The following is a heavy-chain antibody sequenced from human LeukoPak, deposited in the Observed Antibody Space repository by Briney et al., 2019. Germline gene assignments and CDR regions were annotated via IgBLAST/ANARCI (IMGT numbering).Heavy chain of an antibody. CDR2: INQDGSEK. D-gene: IGHD2-15*01. Sequence: GGSLRLSCAASGFTFSTYWMSWVRQAPGKGLEWVANINQDGSEKYYVESVKGRFTISRDNAKNSLYLQMNSLRAEDTAVYYCARGRSPVVYWGQGTLVTVS. CDR3: ARGRSPVVY. J-gene: IGHJ4*02. V-gene: IGHV3-7*01. CDR1: GFTFSTYW.